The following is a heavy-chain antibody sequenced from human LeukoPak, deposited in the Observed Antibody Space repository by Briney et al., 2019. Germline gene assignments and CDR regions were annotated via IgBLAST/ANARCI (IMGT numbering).Heavy chain of an antibody. CDR3: ARFLGYSSGWYRAFDI. V-gene: IGHV4-59*01. Sequence: SETLSLTCTVSGGSFTSYYWSWIRQPPGKGLEWIGYIYYSGSTNYNPSLKSRVTISVDTSKNQFSLKLSSVTAADTAVYYCARFLGYSSGWYRAFDIWGQGTMVTVSS. J-gene: IGHJ3*02. D-gene: IGHD6-19*01. CDR2: IYYSGST. CDR1: GGSFTSYY.